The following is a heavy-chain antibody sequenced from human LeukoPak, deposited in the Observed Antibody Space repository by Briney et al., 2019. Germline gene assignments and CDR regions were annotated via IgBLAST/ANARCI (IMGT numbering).Heavy chain of an antibody. CDR3: ARSPDILTGYYYFDY. CDR2: IIPIFGTA. V-gene: IGHV1-69*05. CDR1: GGTFSSYA. Sequence: SVKVSCKASGGTFSSYAISWVRQAPGQGLEWMGGIIPIFGTANYAQKFQGRVTITTDESTSTAYMELSSLRSEDTAVYCCARSPDILTGYYYFDYWGQGTLVTVSS. D-gene: IGHD3-9*01. J-gene: IGHJ4*02.